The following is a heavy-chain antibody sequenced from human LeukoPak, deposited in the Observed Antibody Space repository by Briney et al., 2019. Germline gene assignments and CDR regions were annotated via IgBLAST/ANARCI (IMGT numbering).Heavy chain of an antibody. D-gene: IGHD3-10*01. CDR3: ASTITILTPGDY. Sequence: GGSLRLSCAASGFTFSSYGMHWVRQAPGKGLEWVAVISYDGSNKYYADSVKGRFTISRDNSENTLYLQMNSLRAEDTAVYYCASTITILTPGDYWGQGTLVTVSS. CDR2: ISYDGSNK. V-gene: IGHV3-30*03. CDR1: GFTFSSYG. J-gene: IGHJ4*02.